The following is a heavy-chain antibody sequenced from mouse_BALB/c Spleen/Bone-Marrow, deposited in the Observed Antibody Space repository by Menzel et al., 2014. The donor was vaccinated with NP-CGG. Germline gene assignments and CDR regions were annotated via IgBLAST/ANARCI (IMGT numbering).Heavy chain of an antibody. CDR3: TRYYRDNYFALDY. Sequence: VKLQESGAELVRPGSSVKISCKASGYAFSSYWMNWVKQRPGQGLQWIGQIYPGDGDTNYNGNLKGKATLTADKSSSTAYMQLNSLTSEDSAVYFCTRYYRDNYFALDYWGQGTSVTVSS. CDR1: GYAFSSYW. V-gene: IGHV1-80*01. CDR2: IYPGDGDT. J-gene: IGHJ4*01. D-gene: IGHD2-14*01.